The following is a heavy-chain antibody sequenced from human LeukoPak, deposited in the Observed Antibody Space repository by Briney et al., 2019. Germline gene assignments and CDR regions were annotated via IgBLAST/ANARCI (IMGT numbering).Heavy chain of an antibody. Sequence: GGSLRLSCEVSGFTVTTTYMTWVRLAPGKGLEWVSVIYSGGSTYYADSVKGRFTISRHNSKNTLYLQMNTLTPDDTAVYYCAPSHCSPYYFDYWGQGTLVTVSS. CDR1: GFTVTTTY. CDR2: IYSGGST. V-gene: IGHV3-53*04. D-gene: IGHD2-15*01. J-gene: IGHJ4*02. CDR3: APSHCSPYYFDY.